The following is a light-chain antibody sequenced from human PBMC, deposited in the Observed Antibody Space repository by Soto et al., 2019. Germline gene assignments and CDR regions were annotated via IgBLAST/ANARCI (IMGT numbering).Light chain of an antibody. V-gene: IGKV3-20*01. CDR2: GAS. CDR1: QSVSSSY. J-gene: IGKJ1*01. CDR3: QQYGSSPWT. Sequence: EIVLTQSPGTLSLSPGERATLSCRASQSVSSSYLAWYQQTPGQAPSLLIYGASSRATGIPDRFSGSGSGTDFTLTISRLEPEDFAVYYCQQYGSSPWTFGQGTKVEIK.